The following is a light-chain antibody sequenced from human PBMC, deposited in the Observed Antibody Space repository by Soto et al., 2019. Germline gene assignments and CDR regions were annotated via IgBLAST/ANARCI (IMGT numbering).Light chain of an antibody. CDR1: QAVSTY. CDR3: QQRLLWPQS. CDR2: DAS. Sequence: VVLTQSPATLSLSPGERATLSCRASQAVSTYVAWYQHKPGQAPRLLIYDASNRAPGVPFRFSGSGSVTDFTLTVSSLEPEDFAVYSCQQRLLWPQSFGQGTKVEI. J-gene: IGKJ1*01. V-gene: IGKV3-11*01.